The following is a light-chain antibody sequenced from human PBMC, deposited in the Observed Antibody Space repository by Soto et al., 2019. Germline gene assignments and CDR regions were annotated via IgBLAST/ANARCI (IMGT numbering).Light chain of an antibody. CDR3: QQYYSYPRT. CDR1: QSVNSY. V-gene: IGKV1-39*01. Sequence: DIQMTQSPSSLSASVGDTVTITCRASQSVNSYLNWYQQKPGKAPKHVIYAVSSLEGGVPSRFSGSGSGTDFTLTISCLQSEDFAPYYCQQYYSYPRTFGQGTKVDIK. CDR2: AVS. J-gene: IGKJ1*01.